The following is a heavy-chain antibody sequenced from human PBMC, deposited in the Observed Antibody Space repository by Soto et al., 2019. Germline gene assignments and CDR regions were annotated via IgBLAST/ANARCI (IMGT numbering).Heavy chain of an antibody. D-gene: IGHD6-19*01. V-gene: IGHV4-39*01. CDR2: IYYSGST. CDR1: GGSISSSSYY. Sequence: SETLSLTCTVSGGSISSSSYYWGWIRQPPGKGLEWIGSIYYSGSTYYNPSLKSRVTISVDTSKNQFSLKLSSVTAADTAVYYCARRTVGSGWSVAVYYFDYWGQGTLVTVSS. CDR3: ARRTVGSGWSVAVYYFDY. J-gene: IGHJ4*02.